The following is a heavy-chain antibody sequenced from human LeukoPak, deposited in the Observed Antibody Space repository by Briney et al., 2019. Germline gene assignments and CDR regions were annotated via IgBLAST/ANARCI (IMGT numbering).Heavy chain of an antibody. CDR1: GGSFSSSSYY. D-gene: IGHD3-22*01. CDR3: ARDRPTTRYYYDSSGYLA. Sequence: SETLSLTCTVSGGSFSSSSYYWGWIRQPPGKGLGWIGSIYYSGSTYYNPSLKSRVTISVDTSKNQFSLKLSSVTAADTAVYYCARDRPTTRYYYDSSGYLAWGQGTLVTVSS. CDR2: IYYSGST. V-gene: IGHV4-39*07. J-gene: IGHJ5*02.